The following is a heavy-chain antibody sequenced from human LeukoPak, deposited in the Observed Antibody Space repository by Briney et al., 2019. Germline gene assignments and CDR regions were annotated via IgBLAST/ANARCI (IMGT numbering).Heavy chain of an antibody. CDR2: ISSSSSYI. J-gene: IGHJ6*02. V-gene: IGHV3-21*01. CDR1: GFTFSSYS. D-gene: IGHD2-2*01. Sequence: GGSLRLSCEASGFTFSSYSMNWVRQAPGKGLEWVSSISSSSSYIYYADSVKGRFTISRDNAKNSLYLQMNSLRAEDTAVYYCARESIVVVPAADYYYYGMDVWGQGTTVTVSS. CDR3: ARESIVVVPAADYYYYGMDV.